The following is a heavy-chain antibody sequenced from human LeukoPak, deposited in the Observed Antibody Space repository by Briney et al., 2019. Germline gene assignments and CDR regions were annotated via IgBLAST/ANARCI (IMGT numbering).Heavy chain of an antibody. J-gene: IGHJ5*02. CDR3: VKGSLISIIVLVTRST. CDR1: GFTFSNYG. Sequence: GGSLRLSCGASGFTFSNYGMHWVRQAPGKGLEWVAFIRYDGNNKYYAASVKGRFTISRDNSKNTLYLQMNSLRAEDTAVYYCVKGSLISIIVLVTRSTWGQGTLVTVSS. D-gene: IGHD3-22*01. CDR2: IRYDGNNK. V-gene: IGHV3-30*02.